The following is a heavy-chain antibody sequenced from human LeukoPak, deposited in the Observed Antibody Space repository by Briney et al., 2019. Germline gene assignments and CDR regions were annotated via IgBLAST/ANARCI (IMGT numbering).Heavy chain of an antibody. Sequence: SETLSLTCSVSGDSITTSYYWTWIRQPPGRGLEWIGGIYHSGTTYYNPSLKSRVTIFVDMSKNQFSLRLNSVTAADTAVYHCARHPPGSRYAFDIWGQGTMVTVSS. CDR1: GDSITTSYY. V-gene: IGHV4-38-2*02. J-gene: IGHJ3*02. CDR2: IYHSGTT. CDR3: ARHPPGSRYAFDI.